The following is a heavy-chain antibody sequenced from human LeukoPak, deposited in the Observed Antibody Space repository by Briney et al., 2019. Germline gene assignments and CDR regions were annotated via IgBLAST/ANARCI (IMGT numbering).Heavy chain of an antibody. V-gene: IGHV1-2*02. D-gene: IGHD2-15*01. J-gene: IGHJ5*02. CDR1: GYTFTDYY. CDR3: ARSGVVVAATVNGDWFDP. Sequence: ASVKVSCKASGYTFTDYYVHWVRLAPGQGLEWMGWINPNSGGTNYAQKFQGRVTMTRDTSVSTAYMELSRLTSDDTAVYYCARSGVVVAATVNGDWFDPWGQGTLVTVSS. CDR2: INPNSGGT.